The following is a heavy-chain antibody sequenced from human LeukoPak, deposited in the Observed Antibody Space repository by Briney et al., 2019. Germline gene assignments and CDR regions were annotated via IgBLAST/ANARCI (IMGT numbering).Heavy chain of an antibody. CDR3: ASGLYCSGGSCNGRDY. J-gene: IGHJ4*02. CDR2: ISSSSSYI. Sequence: GGSLRLSCAASGFTFSSYSMNWVRQAPGKGLEWVSSISSSSSYIYYADSVKGRFTISRDNAKNSLYLQINSLRAEDTAVYYCASGLYCSGGSCNGRDYWGQGTLVTVSS. D-gene: IGHD2-15*01. CDR1: GFTFSSYS. V-gene: IGHV3-21*01.